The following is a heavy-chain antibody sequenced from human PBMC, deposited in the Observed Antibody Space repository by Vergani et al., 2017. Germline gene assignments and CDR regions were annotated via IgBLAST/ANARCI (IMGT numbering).Heavy chain of an antibody. CDR1: GFTFGDYY. J-gene: IGHJ4*02. D-gene: IGHD2-15*01. CDR2: IKRDGTET. CDR3: ARISGGSASYLHY. V-gene: IGHV3-7*01. Sequence: EVHLVESGGGLVQPGGSLRLSCAASGFTFGDYYMAWIRLAPGKGLDWVASIKRDGTETFYVDSVKGRFTISRDNAKTTLYLQMNSLRDEDRGVYYCARISGGSASYLHYWGQGTLVTVAS.